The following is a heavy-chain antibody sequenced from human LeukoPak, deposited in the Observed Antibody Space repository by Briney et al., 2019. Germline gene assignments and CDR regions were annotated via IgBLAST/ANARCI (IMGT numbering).Heavy chain of an antibody. CDR1: GYSISSGDY. CDR2: IYHSGIT. J-gene: IGHJ6*02. CDR3: ARASRDSSTSSPIGGMDL. V-gene: IGHV4-38-2*02. D-gene: IGHD2-2*01. Sequence: SETLSLTCTVSGYSISSGDYWGWRRPPPGKGLEWIGSIYHSGITNYDPSLKSRVTITVDTSKNQSSLKVSSVTSADTAVSYGARASRDSSTSSPIGGMDLWTQGTKVTVSS.